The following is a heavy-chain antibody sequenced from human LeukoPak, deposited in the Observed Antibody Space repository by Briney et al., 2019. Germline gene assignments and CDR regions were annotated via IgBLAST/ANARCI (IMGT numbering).Heavy chain of an antibody. CDR2: INTDSGGT. CDR3: TRQGISLIRGVTQRRGQWFDP. CDR1: GYSFNTYY. D-gene: IGHD3-10*01. J-gene: IGHJ5*02. V-gene: IGHV1-2*02. Sequence: ASVKVSCKASGYSFNTYYMNWVRQAPGQGLEWLGWINTDSGGTNFAHKFLDRVTMTRDKANTTAYLELRGLTSDDTAVYYCTRQGISLIRGVTQRRGQWFDPWGQGTLVTVSS.